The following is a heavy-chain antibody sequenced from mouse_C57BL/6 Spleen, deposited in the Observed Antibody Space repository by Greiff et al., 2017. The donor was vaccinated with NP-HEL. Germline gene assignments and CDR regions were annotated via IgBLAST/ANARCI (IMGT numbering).Heavy chain of an antibody. CDR3: ARSRDYGYFDY. V-gene: IGHV1-52*01. Sequence: QVQLQQPGAELVRPGSSVKLSCKASGYTFTSYWMHWVKQRPIQGLEWIGNIDPSDSETHYNQKFKDKATLTVDKSSSTAYMQLSSLTSEDSAVYYCARSRDYGYFDYWGQGTTLTVSS. D-gene: IGHD2-4*01. J-gene: IGHJ2*01. CDR1: GYTFTSYW. CDR2: IDPSDSET.